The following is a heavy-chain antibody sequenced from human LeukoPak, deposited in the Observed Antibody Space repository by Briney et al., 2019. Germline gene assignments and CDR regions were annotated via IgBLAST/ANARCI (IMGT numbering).Heavy chain of an antibody. Sequence: GGSLRLSCAASGFTFEASAISWVRQAPGKGLEWVAVITGGGESTYYADSVKGRFTISRDNSKKTLFLQVNSLRAEDTAVYFCAKNIRDQLLRGFNYWGQGIVVTVSS. D-gene: IGHD2-2*01. V-gene: IGHV3-23*01. CDR2: ITGGGEST. CDR3: AKNIRDQLLRGFNY. CDR1: GFTFEASA. J-gene: IGHJ4*02.